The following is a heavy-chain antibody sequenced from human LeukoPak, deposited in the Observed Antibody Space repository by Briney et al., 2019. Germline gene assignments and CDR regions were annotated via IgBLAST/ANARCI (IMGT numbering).Heavy chain of an antibody. D-gene: IGHD2-2*01. CDR2: INPNSGGT. CDR1: GYTFTGYY. V-gene: IGHV1-2*02. Sequence: SVKVSCKASGYTFTGYYMHWVRQAPGQGLEWMGWINPNSGGTNYAQKFQGRVTMTRDTSISTAYMELSRLRSDDTAVYYCASDCSSTSCHQVDYWGQGTLVTVSS. CDR3: ASDCSSTSCHQVDY. J-gene: IGHJ4*02.